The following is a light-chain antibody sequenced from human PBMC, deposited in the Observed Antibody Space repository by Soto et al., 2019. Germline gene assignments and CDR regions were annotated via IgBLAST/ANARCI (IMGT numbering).Light chain of an antibody. CDR1: ESVSGSY. V-gene: IGKV3-20*01. J-gene: IGKJ3*01. Sequence: EIVLAQSPGTLSLSPGERATLSCRASESVSGSYLAWYQQKPGQAPRLLIYGASSRATGIPDRFSGSGSGTDFTLTISRLEPEDFAVYYCQQYNSYLTFGPGTKVDIK. CDR3: QQYNSYLT. CDR2: GAS.